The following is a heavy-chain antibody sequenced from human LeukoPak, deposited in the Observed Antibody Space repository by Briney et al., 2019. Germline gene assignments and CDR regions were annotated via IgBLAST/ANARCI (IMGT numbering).Heavy chain of an antibody. CDR2: IYHSGST. J-gene: IGHJ5*02. CDR1: GGSISGSSYY. CDR3: ATYSISEGWFDP. V-gene: IGHV4-39*01. D-gene: IGHD4-11*01. Sequence: SETLSLTCTVSGGSISGSSYYWGWIRQPPGKGLEWIGIIYHSGSTYYNPSLKRRVTISVDTSKNQFSLKLCSVTAADTAVYYCATYSISEGWFDPWGQGTLVTVFS.